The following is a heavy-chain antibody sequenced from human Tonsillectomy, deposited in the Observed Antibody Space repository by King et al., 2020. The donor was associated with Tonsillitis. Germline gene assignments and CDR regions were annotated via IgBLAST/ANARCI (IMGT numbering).Heavy chain of an antibody. CDR1: GFTFSSYA. Sequence: QLVQSGGGLVQPGGSLRLSCSASGFTFSSYAMHWVRQAPGKGLEHVSAIGRKGGSTYYADSVKGRFSISRDNSKNTLYLQMSSLRAEDTAGYYCVKERSSRGALDIWGQGTMVTVSS. J-gene: IGHJ3*02. CDR2: IGRKGGST. CDR3: VKERSSRGALDI. V-gene: IGHV3-64D*06. D-gene: IGHD6-19*01.